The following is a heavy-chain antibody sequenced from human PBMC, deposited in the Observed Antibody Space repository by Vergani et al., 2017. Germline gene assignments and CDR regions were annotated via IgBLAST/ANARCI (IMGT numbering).Heavy chain of an antibody. CDR2: ISWNSGSI. CDR3: AKDGTGLVIDY. J-gene: IGHJ4*02. CDR1: GFTFDDYA. V-gene: IGHV3-9*01. D-gene: IGHD6-19*01. Sequence: EVQLVESGGGLVQPGRSLRLSCAASGFTFDDYAMHWVRQAPGKGLEWVSGISWNSGSIGYADSVKGRFTISRDNAKNSLYLQMNSLRAEDTALYYCAKDGTGLVIDYWGQGTLVTVSP.